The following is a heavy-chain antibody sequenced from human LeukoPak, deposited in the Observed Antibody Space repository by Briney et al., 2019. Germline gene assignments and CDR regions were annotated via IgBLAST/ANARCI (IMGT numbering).Heavy chain of an antibody. CDR2: ISYDGSNK. D-gene: IGHD1-1*01. CDR3: ARALSQELIRYSQD. J-gene: IGHJ1*01. CDR1: GFTFSSYG. V-gene: IGHV3-33*05. Sequence: GGSLRLSCAASGFTFSSYGMHWVRQAPGKGLEWVAVISYDGSNKYYADSVKGRFTISRDNSKNTLYLQMNSLRADDTAVYYCARALSQELIRYSQDWGQGTLVSVSS.